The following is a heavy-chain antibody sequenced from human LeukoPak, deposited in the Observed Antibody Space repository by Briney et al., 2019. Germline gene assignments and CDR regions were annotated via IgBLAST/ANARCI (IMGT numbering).Heavy chain of an antibody. CDR1: GFTLHNYA. V-gene: IGHV3-23*01. CDR2: INNSGGST. Sequence: PGGSLRLSCAASGFTLHNYAMCWVRQAPGQGLERVSIINNSGGSTYYADSVKGRFTISRDLSKNTLYLQMNSLRAEDTALYYCARKYSGTNPFDYWGQGTLVTVSS. CDR3: ARKYSGTNPFDY. D-gene: IGHD1-26*01. J-gene: IGHJ4*02.